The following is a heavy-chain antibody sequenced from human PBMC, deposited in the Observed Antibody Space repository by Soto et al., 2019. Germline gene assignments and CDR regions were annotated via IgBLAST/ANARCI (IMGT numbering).Heavy chain of an antibody. J-gene: IGHJ3*02. D-gene: IGHD1-1*01. CDR1: GGSVSSGSYY. CDR2: MSYSGGT. CDR3: ARVERGTATTVVDAFDI. V-gene: IGHV4-34*01. Sequence: QVQLQQWGAGLLKPSETLSLTCAVYGGSVSSGSYYWSWIRQPPGKGLEWIGEMSYSGGTHFNPSLKSRVTISVDTSKNQFSLKMSSVTAADTALYYCARVERGTATTVVDAFDIWGPGTMVTVSS.